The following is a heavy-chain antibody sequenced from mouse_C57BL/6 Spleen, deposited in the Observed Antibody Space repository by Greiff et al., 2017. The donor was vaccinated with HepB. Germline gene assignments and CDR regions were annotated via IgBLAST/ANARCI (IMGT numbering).Heavy chain of an antibody. V-gene: IGHV1-64*01. CDR1: GYTFTSYW. CDR3: ARDYDYPFAY. J-gene: IGHJ3*01. CDR2: IHPNSGST. D-gene: IGHD2-4*01. Sequence: QVQLKQPGAELVKPGASVKLSCKASGYTFTSYWMHWVKQRPGQGLEWIGTIHPNSGSTNYNEKFKSKATLTVDNSSSTAYMHLSSLTSEDSAVYYCARDYDYPFAYWGQGTLVTVSS.